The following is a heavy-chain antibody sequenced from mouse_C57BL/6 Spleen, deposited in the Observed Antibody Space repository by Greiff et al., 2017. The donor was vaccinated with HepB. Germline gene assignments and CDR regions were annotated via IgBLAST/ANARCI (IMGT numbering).Heavy chain of an antibody. CDR3: ARESSDYYDY. CDR2: ISDGGSYT. Sequence: EVKLMESGGGLVKPGGSLKLSCAASGFTFSSYAMSWVRQTPEKRLEWVATISDGGSYTYYPDNVKGRFTISRDNAKNNLYLQMSHLKSEDTAMYYCARESSDYYDYWGQGTTLTVSS. CDR1: GFTFSSYA. J-gene: IGHJ2*01. V-gene: IGHV5-4*01.